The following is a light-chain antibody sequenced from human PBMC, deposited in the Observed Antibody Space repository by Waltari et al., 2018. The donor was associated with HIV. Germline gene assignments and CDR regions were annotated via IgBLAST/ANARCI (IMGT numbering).Light chain of an antibody. CDR1: SSNIGNDN. Sequence: QSVLTQPPSASGTPGQTVTISCSGGSSNIGNDNVYWYQQLPGMTPKLLIYKNYVRPSGAPDRFAGSKSGTSASLASSGLQSEDEADYYCVGWDSSLSAYVFGAGTKVTVL. V-gene: IGLV1-47*01. CDR2: KNY. CDR3: VGWDSSLSAYV. J-gene: IGLJ1*01.